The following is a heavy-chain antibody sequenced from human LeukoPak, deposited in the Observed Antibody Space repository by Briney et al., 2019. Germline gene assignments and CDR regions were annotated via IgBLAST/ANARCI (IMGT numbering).Heavy chain of an antibody. D-gene: IGHD1-14*01. Sequence: GGSLRLSCAATGFNFDDYGMIWVRQVPGKGLEWVSGVNWNGGSTGYADSVKGRFIISRDNAKNSLYLEMNSLRAEDTAFYYCARTGNPNYYYYYIDVWGKGTTVTISS. V-gene: IGHV3-20*04. CDR3: ARTGNPNYYYYYIDV. J-gene: IGHJ6*03. CDR2: VNWNGGST. CDR1: GFNFDDYG.